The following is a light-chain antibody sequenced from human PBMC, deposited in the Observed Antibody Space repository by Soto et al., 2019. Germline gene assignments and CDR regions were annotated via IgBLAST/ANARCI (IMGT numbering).Light chain of an antibody. CDR3: EAWDDSLTTVL. CDR2: DNN. V-gene: IGLV1-51*01. CDR1: SSNIGNNY. J-gene: IGLJ2*01. Sequence: QPVLTQPPSVSAAPGQKVTISCSGSSSNIGNNYVSWYQQVPGTAPKLLIFDNNKRPSVIPDRFSGSKSGTSATLGITGLQTGDEADYYCEAWDDSLTTVLFGGGTKLTVL.